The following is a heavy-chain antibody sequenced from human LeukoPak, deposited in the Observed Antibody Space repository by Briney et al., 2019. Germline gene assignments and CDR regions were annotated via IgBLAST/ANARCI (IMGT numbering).Heavy chain of an antibody. D-gene: IGHD3-22*01. CDR3: ARGWGIVVENAFDI. Sequence: ASVKVSCKASGYTFTSYDIKWVRQATGQGLEWMGWMNPNSGNTGYAQKFQGRVTMTRNTSISTAYMELSSLRSEDTAVYYCARGWGIVVENAFDIWGQGTMVTVSS. V-gene: IGHV1-8*01. J-gene: IGHJ3*02. CDR2: MNPNSGNT. CDR1: GYTFTSYD.